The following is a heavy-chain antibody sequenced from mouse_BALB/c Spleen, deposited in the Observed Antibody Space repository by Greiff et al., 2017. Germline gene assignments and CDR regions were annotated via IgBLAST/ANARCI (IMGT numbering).Heavy chain of an antibody. CDR1: GYTFTSYW. V-gene: IGHV1-7*01. D-gene: IGHD1-3*01. CDR3: EKQLTGNFDY. CDR2: INPSTGYT. J-gene: IGHJ2*01. Sequence: VQLQQSGAELAKPGASVKMSCKASGYTFTSYWMHWVKQRPGQGLEWIGYINPSTGYTEYNQKFKDKATLTADKSSSTAYMQLSSLTSEDSAVYYCEKQLTGNFDYWGQGTTLTVSS.